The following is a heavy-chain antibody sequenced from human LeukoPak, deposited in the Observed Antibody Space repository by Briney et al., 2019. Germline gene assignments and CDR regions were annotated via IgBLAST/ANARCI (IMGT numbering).Heavy chain of an antibody. J-gene: IGHJ4*02. V-gene: IGHV4-31*03. D-gene: IGHD5-12*01. Sequence: SETLSLTCSVSGGSISSSAYYWTWIRQHAGKGLEWIGYISYSGGTNYNPSLKSRVTIPRDTSKNHFSLKLTSVTAADTAVYYCARESYSGYDLFFDSWGQGTLVTVSS. CDR1: GGSISSSAYY. CDR3: ARESYSGYDLFFDS. CDR2: ISYSGGT.